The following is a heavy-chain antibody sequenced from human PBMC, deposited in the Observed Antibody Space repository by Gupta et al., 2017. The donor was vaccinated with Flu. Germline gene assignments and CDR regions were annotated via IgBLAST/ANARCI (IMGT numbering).Heavy chain of an antibody. CDR1: GFTFYDYG. J-gene: IGHJ4*02. CDR3: ARRTVGATIPLDY. D-gene: IGHD1-26*01. Sequence: EVQLVESGGGVVRPGGSLRLSCVASGFTFYDYGMSWVRQAPGKGLEWVSGINWNADTTSYADSVKGRFTISRDNSKNSLYLQMNSLRAEDTALYHCARRTVGATIPLDYWGQGTLVTVSS. V-gene: IGHV3-20*01. CDR2: INWNADTT.